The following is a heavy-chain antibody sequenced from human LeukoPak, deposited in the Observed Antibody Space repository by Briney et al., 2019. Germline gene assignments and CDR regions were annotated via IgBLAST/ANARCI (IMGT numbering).Heavy chain of an antibody. CDR1: GYTFTGYY. V-gene: IGHV1-2*02. CDR3: ARDRRGSGSYYWFDP. Sequence: ASVKVSCKASGYTFTGYYMHWVRQAPGQGLEWMGRINPNSGGTNYAQKVQGRVTMPRDTSISTAYMELSRLRSDDTAVYYCARDRRGSGSYYWFDPWGQGNLVTVSS. CDR2: INPNSGGT. D-gene: IGHD3-10*01. J-gene: IGHJ5*02.